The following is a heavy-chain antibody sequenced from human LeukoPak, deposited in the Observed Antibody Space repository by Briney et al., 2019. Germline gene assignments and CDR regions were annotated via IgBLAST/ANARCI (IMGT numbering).Heavy chain of an antibody. D-gene: IGHD5/OR15-5a*01. CDR3: ARDVLRSPPPNWFDP. V-gene: IGHV3-48*01. J-gene: IGHJ5*02. CDR2: INSSSSTR. Sequence: GSLKLSLAASGFTLSSYSMNWVPQAPGNGLGGVSYINSSSSTRYYAESVKSRFTISRDNAKNSLYLKMNSLRAEDTAVYYCARDVLRSPPPNWFDPWGQGTLVTVSS. CDR1: GFTLSSYS.